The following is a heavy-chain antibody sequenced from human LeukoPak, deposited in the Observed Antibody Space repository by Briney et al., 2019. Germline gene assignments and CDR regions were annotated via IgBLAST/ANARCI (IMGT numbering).Heavy chain of an antibody. CDR3: ARGKLGYCSGGSCYGGDYMDV. CDR1: GFTFNRYN. D-gene: IGHD2-15*01. Sequence: GGSLRLSCAASGFTFNRYNMNWVRRAPGKGLEWVSSISTSSSYIYYADSVRGRFTISRDNAKNSLYLQMNSLRAEDTAVYYCARGKLGYCSGGSCYGGDYMDVWGKGTTVTVSS. J-gene: IGHJ6*03. CDR2: ISTSSSYI. V-gene: IGHV3-21*01.